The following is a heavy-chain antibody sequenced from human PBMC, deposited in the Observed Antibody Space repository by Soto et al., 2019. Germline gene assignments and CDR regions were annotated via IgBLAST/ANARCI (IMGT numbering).Heavy chain of an antibody. D-gene: IGHD3-22*01. J-gene: IGHJ6*02. Sequence: AASVKVSCKASGGTFSSYAISWVRQAPGQGLEWMGGIIPIFGTANYAQKFQGRVTITADESTSTAYMELSSLRSEDTAVYYCANYYDSSGYYFGQYPLYGMDVWGQGTTVTVSS. CDR3: ANYYDSSGYYFGQYPLYGMDV. V-gene: IGHV1-69*13. CDR1: GGTFSSYA. CDR2: IIPIFGTA.